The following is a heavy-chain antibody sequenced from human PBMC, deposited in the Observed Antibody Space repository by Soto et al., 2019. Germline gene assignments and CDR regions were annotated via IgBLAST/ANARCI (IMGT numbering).Heavy chain of an antibody. V-gene: IGHV3-23*01. CDR2: IGTDGNT. Sequence: GGALRLSCAASGSTFNSYAMNWVRQSPGKGLAWVSAIGTDGNTYYANSVKCRFTISRDNSRTTLYLQMNSLRVEDTALYYCVRKYPGTRPFDYWGQGTLVTVSS. CDR3: VRKYPGTRPFDY. CDR1: GSTFNSYA. D-gene: IGHD6-6*01. J-gene: IGHJ4*01.